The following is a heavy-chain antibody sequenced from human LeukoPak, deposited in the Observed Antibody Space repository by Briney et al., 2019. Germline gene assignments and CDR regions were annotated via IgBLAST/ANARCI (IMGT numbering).Heavy chain of an antibody. J-gene: IGHJ4*02. CDR2: IYSGGST. CDR1: GFTVSSNY. D-gene: IGHD2-2*01. V-gene: IGHV3-53*01. CDR3: ARAQVAGYCSSTSCPYYFDY. Sequence: GGSLRLSCAASGFTVSSNYMSWVRQAPGKGLEWVSVIYSGGSTCYADSVKGRFTISRGNSKNTLYLQMNSLRAEDTAVYYCARAQVAGYCSSTSCPYYFDYWGQGTLVTVSS.